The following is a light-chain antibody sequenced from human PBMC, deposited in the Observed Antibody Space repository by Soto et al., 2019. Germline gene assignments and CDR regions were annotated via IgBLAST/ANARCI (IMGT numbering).Light chain of an antibody. J-gene: IGKJ2*01. Sequence: EIVLTQSPGTLSLSPGERATLSCRASQSANSNYLAWYQQKPGQAPRLLIYGASTRATGIPDRFSASGSGTDFTLTVSRLEPEAFAVYYCQQYGTSPPMYTFGQGTKLEIK. CDR1: QSANSNY. CDR2: GAS. CDR3: QQYGTSPPMYT. V-gene: IGKV3-20*01.